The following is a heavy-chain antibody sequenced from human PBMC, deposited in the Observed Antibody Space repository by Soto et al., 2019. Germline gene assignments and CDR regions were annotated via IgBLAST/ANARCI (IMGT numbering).Heavy chain of an antibody. J-gene: IGHJ6*02. CDR3: ARDNAGIVVVPAAREGYYYGMDV. Sequence: QVQLVQSGAEVKKPGSSVKVSCKASGGTFSSYAISWVRQAPGQGLEWMGGIIPIFGTANYAQKFQGRVTITAEESTSTAYMELSSLRSEDTAVYYCARDNAGIVVVPAAREGYYYGMDVWGQGTTVTVSS. CDR1: GGTFSSYA. D-gene: IGHD2-2*01. V-gene: IGHV1-69*01. CDR2: IIPIFGTA.